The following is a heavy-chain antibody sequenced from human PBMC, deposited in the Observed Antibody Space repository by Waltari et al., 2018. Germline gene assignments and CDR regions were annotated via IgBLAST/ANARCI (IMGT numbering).Heavy chain of an antibody. J-gene: IGHJ4*02. CDR2: INVDGSEK. V-gene: IGHV3-7*03. Sequence: EVQLVESGGGLVQPGGSLRLSCAVSEFNFRNFWMTWVRQAPGRGVEWGANINVDGSEKNYVDSVRGRFTISRDNARNSLYLQMNSLRVEDTAVYYCATYRWLGYWGQGTLVTVSS. CDR3: ATYRWLGY. D-gene: IGHD3-10*01. CDR1: EFNFRNFW.